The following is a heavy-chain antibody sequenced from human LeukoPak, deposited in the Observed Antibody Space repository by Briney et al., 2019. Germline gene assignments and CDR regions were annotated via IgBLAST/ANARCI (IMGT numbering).Heavy chain of an antibody. V-gene: IGHV3-21*01. J-gene: IGHJ1*01. CDR3: ARGGLELRGFIYSQH. D-gene: IGHD1-7*01. CDR2: ISSSSTYI. Sequence: GGSPRLSCAASGFSFSYYSMTWVRRAPGKGLEWVSSISSSSTYIHYADSVKGRFTISRDNGKNSLYLQMNSLRAEDTAVYFCARGGLELRGFIYSQHWGQGTLVTVSS. CDR1: GFSFSYYS.